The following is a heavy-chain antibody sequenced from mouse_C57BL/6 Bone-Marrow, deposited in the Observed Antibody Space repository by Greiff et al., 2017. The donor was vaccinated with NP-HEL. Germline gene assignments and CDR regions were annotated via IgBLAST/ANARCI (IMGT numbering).Heavy chain of an antibody. Sequence: QVQLKQSGPGLVAPSQSLSITCTVSGFSLTSYAISWVRQPPGKGLEWLGVIWTGGGTNYNSALKSRLSISKDNSKSQVFLKMKSLQTDDTARYYCARNDYSKPGNWFAYWGQGTLVTVSA. CDR2: IWTGGGT. CDR1: GFSLTSYA. J-gene: IGHJ3*01. D-gene: IGHD2-5*01. CDR3: ARNDYSKPGNWFAY. V-gene: IGHV2-9-1*01.